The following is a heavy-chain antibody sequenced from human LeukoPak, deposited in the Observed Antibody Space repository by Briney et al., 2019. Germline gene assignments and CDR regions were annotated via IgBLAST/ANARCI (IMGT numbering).Heavy chain of an antibody. CDR3: AARDSSGYYYNYYGMDV. J-gene: IGHJ6*02. D-gene: IGHD3-22*01. V-gene: IGHV1-58*01. CDR2: IVVGSGNT. Sequence: SVKVSCKASGFTFTSSAVQWVRQARGQRLEWIGWIVVGSGNTNYAQKFQERVTITRDMSTSTAYMELSSLRSEDTAVYYCAARDSSGYYYNYYGMDVWGQGTTVTVSS. CDR1: GFTFTSSA.